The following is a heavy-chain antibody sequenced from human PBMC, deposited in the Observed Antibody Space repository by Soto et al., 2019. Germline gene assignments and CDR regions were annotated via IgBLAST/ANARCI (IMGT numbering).Heavy chain of an antibody. V-gene: IGHV3-66*01. CDR3: GRDELPYSYGSLPFF. CDR2: IYIAGNT. J-gene: IGHJ4*02. D-gene: IGHD5-18*01. CDR1: GFTVSSNY. Sequence: GGSLRLSCEVSGFTVSSNYVSWVRQVPGKGLEWVSVIYIAGNTYYADSVKGGFTLSRDTSKNTLYLQMNSLRAEDTAVYYCGRDELPYSYGSLPFFWGQGTLVTVSS.